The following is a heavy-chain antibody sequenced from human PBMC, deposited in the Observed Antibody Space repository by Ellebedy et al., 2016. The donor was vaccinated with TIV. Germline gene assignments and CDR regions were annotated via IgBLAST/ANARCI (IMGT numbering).Heavy chain of an antibody. CDR3: ARDGAYGDYSPGYYGMDV. Sequence: GESLKISCAASRFTFSGYWMSWVRQAPGKGLEWVANINGDGSKKYYVDSVKGRFTISRDNGKNSVYLQMNSLRTEDTALYYWARDGAYGDYSPGYYGMDVWGQGTTVTVSS. J-gene: IGHJ6*02. D-gene: IGHD4-17*01. CDR1: RFTFSGYW. V-gene: IGHV3-7*03. CDR2: INGDGSKK.